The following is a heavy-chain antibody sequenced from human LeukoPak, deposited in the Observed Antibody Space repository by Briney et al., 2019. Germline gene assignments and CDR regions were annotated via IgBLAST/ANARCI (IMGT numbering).Heavy chain of an antibody. V-gene: IGHV1-69*05. CDR3: ASLGGYSYGLGLTC. CDR2: IIPIFGTA. J-gene: IGHJ4*02. D-gene: IGHD5-18*01. CDR1: GYTFTSYY. Sequence: SVKVSCKASGYTFTSYYMHWVRQAPGQGLEWMGGIIPIFGTANYAQKFQGRVTITTDESTSTAYMELSSLRSEDTAVYYCASLGGYSYGLGLTCWGQGTLVTVSS.